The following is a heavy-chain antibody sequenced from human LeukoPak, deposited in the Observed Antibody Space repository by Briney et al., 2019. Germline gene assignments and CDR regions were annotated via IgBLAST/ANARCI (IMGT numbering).Heavy chain of an antibody. CDR1: GFTFSSYG. CDR3: AKTFGSYDILTGYYAADAFDI. D-gene: IGHD3-9*01. V-gene: IGHV3-30*18. CDR2: ISYDGSNK. Sequence: GRSLRLSCAASGFTFSSYGMHWVRQAPGKGLEWVAGISYDGSNKYYADSVKGRFTVSRDNSKNTLYLQMNSLRAEDTAVYYCAKTFGSYDILTGYYAADAFDIWGQGTMVTVSS. J-gene: IGHJ3*02.